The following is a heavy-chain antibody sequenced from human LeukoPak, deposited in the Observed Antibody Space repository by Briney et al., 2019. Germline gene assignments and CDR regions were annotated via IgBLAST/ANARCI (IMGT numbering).Heavy chain of an antibody. CDR2: ISSSGRTT. J-gene: IGHJ6*03. CDR1: GFIFSDYY. V-gene: IGHV3-11*04. Sequence: PGGSLRLSCAASGFIFSDYYMSWFRQAPGKGLEWVSYISSSGRTTYYSDSVKGRFTISRDNAKNSLYLQMNSLRAQDTAVYYCARDYDSTGDELDYYYYMDVWGKGTTVTVSS. D-gene: IGHD3-22*01. CDR3: ARDYDSTGDELDYYYYMDV.